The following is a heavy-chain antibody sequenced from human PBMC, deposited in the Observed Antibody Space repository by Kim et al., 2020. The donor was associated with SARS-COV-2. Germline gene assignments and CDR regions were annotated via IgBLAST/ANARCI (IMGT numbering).Heavy chain of an antibody. CDR1: GYTFTGYY. CDR2: INPNSGGT. Sequence: ASVKVSCKASGYTFTGYYMHWVRQAPGQGLEWMGWINPNSGGTNYAQKFQGRVTMTRDTSISTAYMELSRLRSDDTAVYYCARSPLIVVVPAAENMYYYYGMDVWGQGTTVTVSS. J-gene: IGHJ6*02. CDR3: ARSPLIVVVPAAENMYYYYGMDV. D-gene: IGHD2-2*01. V-gene: IGHV1-2*02.